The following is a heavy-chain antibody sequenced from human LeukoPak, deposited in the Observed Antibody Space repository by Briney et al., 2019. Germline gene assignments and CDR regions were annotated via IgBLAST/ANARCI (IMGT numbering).Heavy chain of an antibody. CDR1: GYTFTDYY. D-gene: IGHD6-13*01. CDR2: INLNGADT. V-gene: IGHV1-2*02. J-gene: IGHJ4*02. CDR3: ARDETAAAGSYFDY. Sequence: ASVKVSCKTSGYTFTDYYMHWVRQAPGQGLEWMGWINLNGADTRYTQKFQGRVTMTRDTSISTAYMELSSLRSDDTAVYFCARDETAAAGSYFDYWGQGTLVTVSS.